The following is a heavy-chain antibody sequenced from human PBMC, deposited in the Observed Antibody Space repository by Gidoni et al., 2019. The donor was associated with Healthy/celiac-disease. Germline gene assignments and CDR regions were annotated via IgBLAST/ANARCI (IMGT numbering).Heavy chain of an antibody. Sequence: QVQLQQWGAGLLKPSETLFLTCAVYGGIGEINHSGSTNYNPSLKTRVTISVDTSKNQFSLKLRSVTAADSAGDYCARTRRATKYFDYWGQGTLVTVSS. CDR2: INHSGST. D-gene: IGHD5-12*01. J-gene: IGHJ4*02. CDR1: GG. CDR3: ARTRRATKYFDY. V-gene: IGHV4-34*01.